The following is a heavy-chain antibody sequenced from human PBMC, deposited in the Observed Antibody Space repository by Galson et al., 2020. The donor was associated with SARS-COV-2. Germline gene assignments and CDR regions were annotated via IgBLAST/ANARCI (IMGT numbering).Heavy chain of an antibody. D-gene: IGHD2-2*02. CDR2: IYHSETT. CDR3: ARVRGDEGYNEFDY. J-gene: IGHJ4*02. V-gene: IGHV4-59*01. CDR1: GASINSYY. Sequence: SETLSLTCVVSGASINSYYWSWVRQTPGTGLEWIGFIYHSETTDYNPFLKGRVTITADMSENQFSLRLTSVTAADTAVYFCARVRGDEGYNEFDYWGQGTLVTVAS.